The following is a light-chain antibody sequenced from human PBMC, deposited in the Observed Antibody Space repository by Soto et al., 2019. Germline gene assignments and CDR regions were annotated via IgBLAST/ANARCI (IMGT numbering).Light chain of an antibody. Sequence: QSVLGQPPSVSGSPGKSITVSCTGTSSDIGASNFVSWYQHLPGRARKFIIFEATNRPSGVSNRFSGSKSGITASLTISGLHADEEAEYFCISSTSDDTFLFGTGTKVTVL. CDR2: EAT. V-gene: IGLV2-14*01. CDR3: ISSTSDDTFL. CDR1: SSDIGASNF. J-gene: IGLJ1*01.